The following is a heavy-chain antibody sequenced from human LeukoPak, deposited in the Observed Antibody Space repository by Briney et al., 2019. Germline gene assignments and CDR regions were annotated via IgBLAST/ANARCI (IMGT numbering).Heavy chain of an antibody. CDR1: GFTFSSYA. Sequence: TGGSLRLSCAASGFTFSSYAMSWVRQAPGKGLEWVSAISGSGGSTYYADSVKGRFTISRDNSKNTLYLPMNSLRAEDTAVYYCAKDSTLWLDYYCYMDVWGKGTTVTVSS. D-gene: IGHD5-12*01. CDR3: AKDSTLWLDYYCYMDV. V-gene: IGHV3-23*01. CDR2: ISGSGGST. J-gene: IGHJ6*03.